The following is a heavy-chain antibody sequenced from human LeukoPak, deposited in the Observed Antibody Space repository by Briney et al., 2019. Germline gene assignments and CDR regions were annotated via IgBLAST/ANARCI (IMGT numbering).Heavy chain of an antibody. V-gene: IGHV4-34*01. D-gene: IGHD5-18*01. CDR2: INHSAST. Sequence: SETLSLTCAVYGGSFSTYYWTWIRQPPGKGLEWIGEINHSASTNYNPSLKSRVTISVDTSKNQFSLKLSSVTAADTAVYYCARGGPQLWSHYYYYGMDVWGQGTTVTVSS. CDR1: GGSFSTYY. J-gene: IGHJ6*02. CDR3: ARGGPQLWSHYYYYGMDV.